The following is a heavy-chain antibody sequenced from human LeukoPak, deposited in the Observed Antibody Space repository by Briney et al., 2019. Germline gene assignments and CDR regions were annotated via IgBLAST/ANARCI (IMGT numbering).Heavy chain of an antibody. D-gene: IGHD6-19*01. CDR2: ISYDGSNK. CDR1: GFTFSSYA. CDR3: AKGGQWLVPNDY. Sequence: GGSLRLSCAASGFTFSSYAMSWVRQAPGKGLEWVAVISYDGSNKYYADSVKGRFTISRDNSKNTLYLQMNSLRAEDTAVYYCAKGGQWLVPNDYWGQGTLVTVSS. V-gene: IGHV3-30*18. J-gene: IGHJ4*02.